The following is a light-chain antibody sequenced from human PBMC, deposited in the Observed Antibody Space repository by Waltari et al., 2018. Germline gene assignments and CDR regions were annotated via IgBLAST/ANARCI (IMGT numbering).Light chain of an antibody. Sequence: DIQMTQSPSSLSASVGDRVTITCRASQSINRDLNWYQQKPGKAPKVLIFAASSLQSGVPSRFSGSGSGTYFTLSISSVQPEDFATYYCQQSYDTPRTFGPGTKLDIK. CDR2: AAS. J-gene: IGKJ3*01. CDR1: QSINRD. V-gene: IGKV1-39*01. CDR3: QQSYDTPRT.